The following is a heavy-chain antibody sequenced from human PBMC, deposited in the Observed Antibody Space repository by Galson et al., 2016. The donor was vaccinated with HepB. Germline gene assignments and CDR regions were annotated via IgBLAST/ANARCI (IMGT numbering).Heavy chain of an antibody. Sequence: SETLSLTCTVSGDSLDNYYWSWVRQPPGKGLEWIGIIYHSGTTDYNPSLESRVTMSVHRSKSQFSLELTSVTAADTAVYYCARRAGDFSGYSFSYYFDYWGRGTLVTVSS. CDR3: ARRAGDFSGYSFSYYFDY. D-gene: IGHD3-22*01. CDR2: IYHSGTT. J-gene: IGHJ4*02. CDR1: GDSLDNYY. V-gene: IGHV4-59*01.